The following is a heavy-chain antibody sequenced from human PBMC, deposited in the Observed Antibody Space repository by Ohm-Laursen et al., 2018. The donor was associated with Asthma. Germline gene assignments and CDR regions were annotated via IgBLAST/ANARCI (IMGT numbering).Heavy chain of an antibody. J-gene: IGHJ6*02. V-gene: IGHV1-69*13. CDR3: ARRIVGATVNYYYYYGMDV. CDR2: IIPIFGTA. D-gene: IGHD1-26*01. Sequence: SVKVSCKASGGTFSSYAISWVRQAPGQGLEWMGGIIPIFGTANYAQKFQGRVTITADESTSTAYMELSSLRSEDTAVYYCARRIVGATVNYYYYYGMDVWGQGTTVTVSS. CDR1: GGTFSSYA.